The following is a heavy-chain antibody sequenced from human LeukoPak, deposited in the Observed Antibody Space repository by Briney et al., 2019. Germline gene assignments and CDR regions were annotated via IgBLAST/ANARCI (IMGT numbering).Heavy chain of an antibody. J-gene: IGHJ4*02. Sequence: GGSLRLSCAASGFTFSDYYMSWIRQAPGKGLEWVSYISTSGSTIYYADSVRGRFTISRDNAKNSLYLQIISLRAEDTAVYYCARRSYWNDVLDYWGLGTLVTVSS. CDR3: ARRSYWNDVLDY. CDR2: ISTSGSTI. D-gene: IGHD1-1*01. CDR1: GFTFSDYY. V-gene: IGHV3-11*04.